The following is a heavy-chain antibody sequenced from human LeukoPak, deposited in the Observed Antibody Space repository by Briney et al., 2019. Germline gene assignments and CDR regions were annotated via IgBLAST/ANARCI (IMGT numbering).Heavy chain of an antibody. Sequence: SETLSLTCTVSGGSISSYYWSWVRQPAGKGLEWIGRIYTTGSTNYNPSLKSRVTMSVDTSKNQFSLSLTSVTAADTAVYYCARDRTYGGNSGFDYWGRGTLVTVSS. D-gene: IGHD4-23*01. J-gene: IGHJ4*02. CDR1: GGSISSYY. V-gene: IGHV4-4*07. CDR2: IYTTGST. CDR3: ARDRTYGGNSGFDY.